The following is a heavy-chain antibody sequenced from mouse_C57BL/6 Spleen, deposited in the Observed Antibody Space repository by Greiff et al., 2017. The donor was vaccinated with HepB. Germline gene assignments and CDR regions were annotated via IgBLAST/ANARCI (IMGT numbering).Heavy chain of an antibody. CDR3: ARGDRDYRFAY. CDR1: GYTFTSYW. Sequence: VQLQQSGAELVKPGASVKLSCKASGYTFTSYWMHWVKQRPGQGLEWIGMIHPNSGSTNYNEKFKSKATLTVDKSSSTAYMQLSSLTSEDSAVYYCARGDRDYRFAYWGQGTLVTVSA. D-gene: IGHD2-4*01. V-gene: IGHV1-64*01. CDR2: IHPNSGST. J-gene: IGHJ3*01.